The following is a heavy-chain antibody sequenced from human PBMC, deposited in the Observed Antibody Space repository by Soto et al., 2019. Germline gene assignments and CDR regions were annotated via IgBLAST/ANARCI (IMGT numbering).Heavy chain of an antibody. CDR3: AADRTVTTEVPYYFDY. CDR1: GFTFTSSA. CDR2: IVVGSGNT. D-gene: IGHD4-17*01. Sequence: SVKVSCKASGFTFTSSAVQWVRQARGQRLEWIGWIVVGSGNTNYAQKFQERVTITRDMSTSTAYMELSSLRSEDTAVYYCAADRTVTTEVPYYFDYWGQGTLVTVSS. V-gene: IGHV1-58*01. J-gene: IGHJ4*02.